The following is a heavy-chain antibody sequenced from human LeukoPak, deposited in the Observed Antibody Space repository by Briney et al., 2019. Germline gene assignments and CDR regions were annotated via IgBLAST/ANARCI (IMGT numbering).Heavy chain of an antibody. CDR3: ARGGTAAGFDY. Sequence: SETLPLTCTVSGGSISSYYWSWIRQPPGKGLEWIGYIYYSGSTNYNPSLKSRATISVDTSKNQFSLKLSSVTAADTAVYYCARGGTAAGFDYWGQGTLVTVSS. V-gene: IGHV4-59*01. J-gene: IGHJ4*02. CDR1: GGSISSYY. CDR2: IYYSGST. D-gene: IGHD6-13*01.